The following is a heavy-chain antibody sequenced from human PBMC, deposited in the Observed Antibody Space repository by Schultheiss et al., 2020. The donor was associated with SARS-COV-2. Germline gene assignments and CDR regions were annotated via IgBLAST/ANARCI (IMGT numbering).Heavy chain of an antibody. D-gene: IGHD6-13*01. CDR3: ARDLWPIAAAGFDY. V-gene: IGHV1-46*01. J-gene: IGHJ4*02. CDR1: GYTFTSYG. Sequence: ASVKVSCKASGYTFTSYGISWVRQAPGQGLEWMGIINPSGGSTSYAQKFQGRVTMTRDTSTSTAYMELSSLRSEDTAVYYCARDLWPIAAAGFDYWGQGTLVTVSS. CDR2: INPSGGST.